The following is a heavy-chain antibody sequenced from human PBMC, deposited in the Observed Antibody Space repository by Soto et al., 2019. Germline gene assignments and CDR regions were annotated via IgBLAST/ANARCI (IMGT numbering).Heavy chain of an antibody. Sequence: RGSLRIAWVPYVFTFSSYAMCRVRQGPGKGLEWVAVVSIGGSTHYADSVRGRFTISRDNSKNTLSLQMNSLTAEDTAVYFCAKRRGARGHFDYWGQGALVTVSS. CDR1: VFTFSSYA. V-gene: IGHV3-23*01. D-gene: IGHD2-15*01. J-gene: IGHJ4*02. CDR2: VSIGGST. CDR3: AKRRGARGHFDY.